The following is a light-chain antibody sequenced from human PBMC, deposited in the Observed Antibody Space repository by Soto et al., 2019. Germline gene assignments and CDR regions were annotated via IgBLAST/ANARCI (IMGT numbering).Light chain of an antibody. CDR1: QGIGST. J-gene: IGKJ3*01. Sequence: EIVLTQSPATLSVSPGERVALSCRASQGIGSTLAWYRQQPGQAPGLLIYDSNIRATGVPARFSGTRSGTDFTLTISRLEPEDFSVYYCHQYGTAPPTFGPGTKVDIK. CDR3: HQYGTAPPT. CDR2: DSN. V-gene: IGKV3-20*01.